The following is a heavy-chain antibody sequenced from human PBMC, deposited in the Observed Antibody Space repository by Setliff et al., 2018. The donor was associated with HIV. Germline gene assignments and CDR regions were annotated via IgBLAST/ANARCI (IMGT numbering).Heavy chain of an antibody. CDR2: ISGSAGTT. Sequence: GGSLRLSCAASGFIFSSYEMNWVRQAPGKGLEWVSGISGSAGTTYYADSVKGRFTISRDNSKNTLYLQMNSLRAEDPAVYYCAKEHATRRWFTAPLDYWGQGALVTVSS. D-gene: IGHD2-15*01. J-gene: IGHJ4*02. V-gene: IGHV3-23*01. CDR1: GFIFSSYE. CDR3: AKEHATRRWFTAPLDY.